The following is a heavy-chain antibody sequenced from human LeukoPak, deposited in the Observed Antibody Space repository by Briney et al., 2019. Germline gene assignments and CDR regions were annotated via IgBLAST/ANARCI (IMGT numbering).Heavy chain of an antibody. V-gene: IGHV3-23*01. J-gene: IGHJ4*02. CDR3: ARDYYDSSGAGSL. Sequence: PGGSLRLSCAVSGITLSNYGMSWVRQAPGKGLEWVAGISDSGGSTYYADSVKGRFTISRDNSKNTLYLQMNSLRAEDTAVYYCARDYYDSSGAGSLWGQGTLVTVSS. CDR2: ISDSGGST. CDR1: GITLSNYG. D-gene: IGHD3-22*01.